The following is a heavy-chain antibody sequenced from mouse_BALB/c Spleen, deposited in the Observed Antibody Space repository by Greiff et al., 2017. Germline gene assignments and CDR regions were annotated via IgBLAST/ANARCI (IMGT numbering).Heavy chain of an antibody. J-gene: IGHJ4*01. Sequence: VQLQQSGPSLVQPSQSLSITCTVSGFSLTSYGVHWVRQSPGKGLEWLGVIWRGGSTDYNAAFMSRLSITKDNSKSQVFFKMNSLQADDTAIYYCAKTTMITTDAMDYWGQGTSVTVSS. D-gene: IGHD2-4*01. CDR1: GFSLTSYG. V-gene: IGHV2-5-1*01. CDR3: AKTTMITTDAMDY. CDR2: IWRGGST.